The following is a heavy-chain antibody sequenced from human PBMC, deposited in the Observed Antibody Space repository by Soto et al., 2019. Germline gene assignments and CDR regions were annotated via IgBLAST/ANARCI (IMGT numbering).Heavy chain of an antibody. J-gene: IGHJ6*02. V-gene: IGHV5-51*01. CDR1: GYSFTSYW. CDR2: IYPGDSDT. D-gene: IGHD3-3*01. CDR3: AGATVADIWRNVGGMDV. Sequence: AESLKISCKGSGYSFTSYWIGWVRQMPGKGLEWMGIIYPGDSDTRYSPSFQGQVTISADKSISTAYLQWSSLKASDTAMYYCAGATVADIWRNVGGMDVWGQGTTVTVSS.